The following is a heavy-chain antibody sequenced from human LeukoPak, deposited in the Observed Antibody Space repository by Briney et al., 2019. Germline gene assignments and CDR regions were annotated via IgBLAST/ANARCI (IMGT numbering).Heavy chain of an antibody. CDR3: TRDNYYGSGSYYGF. V-gene: IGHV3-49*03. Sequence: GGSLRLSCTASGFTFGDYAMSWFRQAPGKGLEWVGFIRSKAYGATTEYAASVQGRFTISRDDSKSIAYLQMNSLKTEDTAVYYCTRDNYYGSGSYYGFWGQGTLVTVSS. CDR1: GFTFGDYA. J-gene: IGHJ4*02. D-gene: IGHD3-10*01. CDR2: IRSKAYGATT.